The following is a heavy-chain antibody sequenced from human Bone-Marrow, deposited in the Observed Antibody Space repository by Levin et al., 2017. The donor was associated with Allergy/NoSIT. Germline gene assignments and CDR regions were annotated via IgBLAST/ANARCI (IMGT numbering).Heavy chain of an antibody. J-gene: IGHJ6*02. CDR1: GGTFSSYA. V-gene: IGHV1-69*13. CDR3: ARGLPDYYDSSGDTREFGYYYGMDV. CDR2: IIPIFGTA. D-gene: IGHD3-22*01. Sequence: SVKVSCKASGGTFSSYAISWVRQAPGQGLEWMGGIIPIFGTANYAQKFQGRVTITADESTSTAYMELSSLRSEDTAVYYCARGLPDYYDSSGDTREFGYYYGMDVWGQGTTVTVSS.